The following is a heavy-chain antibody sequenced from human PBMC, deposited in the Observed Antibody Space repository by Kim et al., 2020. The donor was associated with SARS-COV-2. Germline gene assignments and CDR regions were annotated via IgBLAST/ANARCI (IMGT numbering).Heavy chain of an antibody. CDR3: ARRNQLLRPNNWFDP. CDR1: GGSFSGYY. CDR2: INHSGST. D-gene: IGHD2-2*01. J-gene: IGHJ5*02. V-gene: IGHV4-34*01. Sequence: SETLSLTCAVYGGSFSGYYWSWIRQPPGKGLEWIGEINHSGSTNYNPSLKSRVTISVDTSKNQFSLKLSSVTAADTAVYYCARRNQLLRPNNWFDPWGQGTLVTVSS.